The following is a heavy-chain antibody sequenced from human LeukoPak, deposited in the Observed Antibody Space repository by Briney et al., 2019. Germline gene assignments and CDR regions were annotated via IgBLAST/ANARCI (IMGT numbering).Heavy chain of an antibody. CDR1: GFTFSSYA. J-gene: IGHJ3*02. D-gene: IGHD3-10*01. CDR3: ARAKGSGSYEDAFDI. CDR2: IIPIFGTA. Sequence: GGSLRLSCAASGFTFSSYAISWVRQAPGQGLEWMGGIIPIFGTANYAQKFQGRVTITADESTSTAYMELSSLRSEDTAVYYCARAKGSGSYEDAFDIWGQGTMVTVSS. V-gene: IGHV1-69*01.